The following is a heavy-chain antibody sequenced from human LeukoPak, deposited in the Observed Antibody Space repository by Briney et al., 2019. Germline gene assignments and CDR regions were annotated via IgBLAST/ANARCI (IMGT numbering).Heavy chain of an antibody. D-gene: IGHD4-23*01. J-gene: IGHJ4*02. CDR1: GFTFSRYW. CDR3: ARSWREYGGNSGIFDY. Sequence: GGSLRLSCAGSGFTFSRYWMSWVRQAPGKGLEWVAIIKQDGSEKYYVDSVKGRFTISRDNAKNSLFLQMNSLRAEDTAVYYCARSWREYGGNSGIFDYWGQGTLVTVSS. CDR2: IKQDGSEK. V-gene: IGHV3-7*01.